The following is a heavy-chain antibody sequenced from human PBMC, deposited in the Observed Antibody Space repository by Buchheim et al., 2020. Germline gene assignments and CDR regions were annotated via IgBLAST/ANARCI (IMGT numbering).Heavy chain of an antibody. CDR2: IYTSGST. V-gene: IGHV4-61*02. D-gene: IGHD5-18*01. CDR3: ARGRIQLWYYGMDV. J-gene: IGHJ6*02. Sequence: QVQLQESGPGLVKPSQTLSLTCTVSGGSISSGSYYWSWIRQPAGKGLEWIGHIYTSGSTNYNPSLKSRVTMSVGTPKNPFSLKLSSVTAADTAVYYCARGRIQLWYYGMDVWGQGTT. CDR1: GGSISSGSYY.